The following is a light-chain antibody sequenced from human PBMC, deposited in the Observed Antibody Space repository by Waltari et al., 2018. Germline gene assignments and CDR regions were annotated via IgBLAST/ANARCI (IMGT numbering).Light chain of an antibody. V-gene: IGLV1-40*01. CDR1: SSNIGAGYD. CDR3: QSYDSNLSGYV. CDR2: GNR. J-gene: IGLJ1*01. Sequence: QSVLTQPPSVSGAPGQTVTISCTGSSSNIGAGYDVHWYQQLPGAAPKLLIPGNRNRPSGVPDRFFGFNSDTLASLAITGLQAEDEADYYCQSYDSNLSGYVFGTGTKVSVL.